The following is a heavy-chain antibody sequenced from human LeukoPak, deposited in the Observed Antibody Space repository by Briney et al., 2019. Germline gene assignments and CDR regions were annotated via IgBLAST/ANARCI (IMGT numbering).Heavy chain of an antibody. J-gene: IGHJ6*03. V-gene: IGHV3-15*01. D-gene: IGHD2-2*01. CDR3: TTDHGECSSISCYFYYYYYMDV. Sequence: GGSLRLSCAASGFTFTNAWMSWVRQAPGKGLERVGHMKSESDGGTTDYAAPVKGRFTISRDDSENTLYLQMDSLKTEDTAVYYCTTDHGECSSISCYFYYYYYMDVWGKGTTVTVSS. CDR2: MKSESDGGTT. CDR1: GFTFTNAW.